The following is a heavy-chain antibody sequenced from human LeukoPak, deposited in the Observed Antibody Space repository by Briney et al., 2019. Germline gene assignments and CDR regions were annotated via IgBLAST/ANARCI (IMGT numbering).Heavy chain of an antibody. CDR1: GFTVSSNY. CDR2: IYSGGST. J-gene: IGHJ5*02. D-gene: IGHD3-22*01. V-gene: IGHV3-53*01. Sequence: GGSLRLSCAASGFTVSSNYMSWVRQAPGKGLEWVSVIYSGGSTYYADSVKGRFTISRDNSKNTLYLQMNSVRAEDTAVYYCARGVVVNHRPPPPWFDPWGQGTLVTVSS. CDR3: ARGVVVNHRPPPPWFDP.